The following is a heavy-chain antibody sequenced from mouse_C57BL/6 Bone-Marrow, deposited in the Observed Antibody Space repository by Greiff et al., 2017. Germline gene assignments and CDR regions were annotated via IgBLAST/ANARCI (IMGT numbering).Heavy chain of an antibody. CDR2: IYPRSGNT. D-gene: IGHD2-4*01. Sequence: QVRLKQSGAELARPGASVKLSCKASGYTFTSYGISWVKQRTGQGLEWIGEIYPRSGNTYYNEKFKGKATLTADQSSSTAYMELRSLPSEDSAVYCCARRYIYYDYDWFAYWGQGTLVTVSA. CDR1: GYTFTSYG. CDR3: ARRYIYYDYDWFAY. J-gene: IGHJ3*01. V-gene: IGHV1-81*01.